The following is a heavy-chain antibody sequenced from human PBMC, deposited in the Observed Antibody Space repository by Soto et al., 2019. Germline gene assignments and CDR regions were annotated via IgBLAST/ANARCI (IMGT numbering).Heavy chain of an antibody. V-gene: IGHV3-21*06. CDR3: ARESEDLTSNFDY. J-gene: IGHJ4*02. CDR2: ISSTTNYI. CDR1: GFTFTRYS. Sequence: GGSLRLSCAASGFTFTRYSMNWVRQAPGKGLEWFSSISSTTNYIYYGDSMKGRFTISRDNAKNSLYLEMNSLRAEETAVYYCARESEDLTSNFDYWGQGTLVTVSS.